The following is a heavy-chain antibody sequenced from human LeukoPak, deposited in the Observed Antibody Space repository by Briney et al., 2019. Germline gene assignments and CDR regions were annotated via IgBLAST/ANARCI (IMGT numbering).Heavy chain of an antibody. Sequence: GGSLRLSCAASGFTFSSHAMSWVRQAPGKGLEWVTIIWYDGSNKYYADSVKGRFSISRDNSKNTLYLQMNSLRAEDTAVYYCARDSTYYDFWSGYYVSHGMDVWGQGTTVTVSS. CDR2: IWYDGSNK. CDR3: ARDSTYYDFWSGYYVSHGMDV. J-gene: IGHJ6*02. CDR1: GFTFSSHA. V-gene: IGHV3-33*08. D-gene: IGHD3-3*01.